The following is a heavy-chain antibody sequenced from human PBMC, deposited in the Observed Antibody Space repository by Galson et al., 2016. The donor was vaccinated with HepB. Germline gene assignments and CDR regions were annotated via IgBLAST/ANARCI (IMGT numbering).Heavy chain of an antibody. V-gene: IGHV3-30*03. CDR1: GFALSSYG. CDR2: ISFDGGKQ. J-gene: IGHJ4*02. CDR3: ARDYSYSSNWPGY. D-gene: IGHD7-27*01. Sequence: SLRLPCAVSGFALSSYGMHWVRQVPGKGLEWVADISFDGGKQHYADSVKGRFSISRDTSRVYLQMSSLTPADTGLYYCARDYSYSSNWPGYWGQGTLVIVSS.